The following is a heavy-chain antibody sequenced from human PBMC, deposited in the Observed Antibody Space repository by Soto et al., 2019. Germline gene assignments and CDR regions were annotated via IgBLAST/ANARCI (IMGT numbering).Heavy chain of an antibody. V-gene: IGHV4-59*01. Sequence: SETRSLTCTVSGGSISSYYWSWIRQPPGKGLEWIGYIYYSGSTNYNPSLKSRVTISVDTSKNQFSLKLSSVTAADTAVYYCARGVATILGVDYGMYVWGQGTTVTVSS. CDR2: IYYSGST. CDR3: ARGVATILGVDYGMYV. CDR1: GGSISSYY. J-gene: IGHJ6*02. D-gene: IGHD5-12*01.